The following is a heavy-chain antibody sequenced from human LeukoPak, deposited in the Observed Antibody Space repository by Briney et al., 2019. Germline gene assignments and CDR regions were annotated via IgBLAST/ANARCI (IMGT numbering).Heavy chain of an antibody. J-gene: IGHJ6*03. D-gene: IGHD3-22*01. CDR3: ARMKFYDSTGYSPGHYMDV. CDR2: VYPGVSA. Sequence: SDTLSLTCTVSGGPMYSYYWSWLRQTAGGGVVWIGRVYPGVSANYNPSITSRVTMSVDTSKNQFALKLNTVTAADTAVYYCARMKFYDSTGYSPGHYMDVWGKGTTVTVSS. CDR1: GGPMYSYY. V-gene: IGHV4-4*07.